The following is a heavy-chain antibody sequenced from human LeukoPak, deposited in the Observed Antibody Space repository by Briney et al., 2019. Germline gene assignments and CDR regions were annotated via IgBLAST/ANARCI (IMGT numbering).Heavy chain of an antibody. J-gene: IGHJ6*03. Sequence: ASVKVSCKASGYTFTSYDINWVRQATGQGLEWMGWMNPNSGNTGYAQKFQGRVTITRNTSISTAYMELSSLRSEDTAVYYCARGRRVRGATTGYYYYMDVWGKGTTVTVSS. CDR1: GYTFTSYD. CDR2: MNPNSGNT. D-gene: IGHD1-26*01. CDR3: ARGRRVRGATTGYYYYMDV. V-gene: IGHV1-8*03.